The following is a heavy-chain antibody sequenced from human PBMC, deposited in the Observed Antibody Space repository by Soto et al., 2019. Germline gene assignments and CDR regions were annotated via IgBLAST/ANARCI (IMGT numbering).Heavy chain of an antibody. D-gene: IGHD3-3*01. CDR1: GGSISSSSYY. Sequence: PSETLSLTCTVSGGSISSSSYYWGWIRQPPGKGLEWIGSIYYSGSTYYNPSLKSRVTISVDTSKNQFSLKLSSVTAADTAVYYCASNVDYDFWSGYYTEYYFDYWGQGTLVTVSS. CDR2: IYYSGST. CDR3: ASNVDYDFWSGYYTEYYFDY. J-gene: IGHJ4*02. V-gene: IGHV4-39*01.